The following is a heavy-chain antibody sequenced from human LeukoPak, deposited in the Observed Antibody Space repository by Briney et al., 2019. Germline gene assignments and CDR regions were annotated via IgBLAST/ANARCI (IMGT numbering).Heavy chain of an antibody. CDR2: ISYDGSNR. D-gene: IGHD2-2*01. J-gene: IGHJ4*02. V-gene: IGHV3-30*03. CDR3: ARSPGVYCSTTGCYSFTLDY. Sequence: TGGSLRLSCAASGFTFSSYGMHWVRQAPGKGLEWVAVISYDGSNRYYADSVKGRLTISRDNSKNTLFLQMNSLRAEDTAVYYCARSPGVYCSTTGCYSFTLDYWGQGTLVTVSS. CDR1: GFTFSSYG.